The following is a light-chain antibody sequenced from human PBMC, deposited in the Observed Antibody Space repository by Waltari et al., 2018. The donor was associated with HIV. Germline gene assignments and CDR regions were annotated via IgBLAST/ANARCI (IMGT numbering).Light chain of an antibody. Sequence: QSALTQPPSASGSPGQSVTISCTGTSSDVGGYNYVSWYQQHPGKAPKLMIYEVSKRPAGVPDRFYGSKSDNTASLTVSGLQAEDEADYYCSSYAGSSNLRVFGGGTKLTVL. V-gene: IGLV2-8*01. CDR2: EVS. J-gene: IGLJ2*01. CDR1: SSDVGGYNY. CDR3: SSYAGSSNLRV.